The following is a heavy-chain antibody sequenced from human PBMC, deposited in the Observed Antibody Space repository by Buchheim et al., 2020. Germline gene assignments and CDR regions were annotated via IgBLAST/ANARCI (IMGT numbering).Heavy chain of an antibody. CDR3: AKDHGDC. CDR2: ISYDGSNK. D-gene: IGHD2-21*01. Sequence: QVQLVESGGGVVQPGRSLRLSCAASGFTFSSYGMHWVRQAPGKGLEWVAVISYDGSNKYYADSVKGRFTISRDNSKNTLALQMNSLRAEDTAVYYCAKDHGDCWGQGTL. J-gene: IGHJ4*02. CDR1: GFTFSSYG. V-gene: IGHV3-30*18.